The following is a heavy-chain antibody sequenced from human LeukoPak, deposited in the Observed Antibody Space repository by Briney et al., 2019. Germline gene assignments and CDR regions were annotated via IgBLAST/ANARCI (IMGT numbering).Heavy chain of an antibody. CDR3: ARGEYGSGSYHIDY. CDR1: GFTFSYYA. J-gene: IGHJ4*02. CDR2: ISFDGSNK. Sequence: GGSLRLSCAASGFTFSYYAMHWVRQAPGKGLEWVAVISFDGSNKHYADSVKGRFTISRDNSKNTLYLQMNSLRPEDTAVYYCARGEYGSGSYHIDYWGQGTLVTVSS. V-gene: IGHV3-30*04. D-gene: IGHD3-10*01.